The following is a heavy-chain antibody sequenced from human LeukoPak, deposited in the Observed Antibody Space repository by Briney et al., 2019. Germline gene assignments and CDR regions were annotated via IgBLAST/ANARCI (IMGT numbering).Heavy chain of an antibody. CDR2: IKSKTDGGTR. D-gene: IGHD6-25*01. V-gene: IGHV3-15*07. CDR1: GFTFNNAW. CDR3: TTGGVDAAATVYYYYGMDV. Sequence: PGGSLRLSCVASGFTFNNAWMNWVRQAPGKGLEWVGRIKSKTDGGTRDYAAPVKGRFTISRDDSKNMLYLQMNSLKSEDTAVYYCTTGGVDAAATVYYYYGMDVWGQGTTVTVSS. J-gene: IGHJ6*02.